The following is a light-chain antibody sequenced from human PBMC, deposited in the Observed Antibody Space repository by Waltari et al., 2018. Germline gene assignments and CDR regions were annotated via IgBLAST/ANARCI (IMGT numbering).Light chain of an antibody. J-gene: IGKJ1*01. Sequence: DIQITHSPSPLSASVGDRDTLPCRASQNINSWLAWYQQKPGKAPILLIYKASSLKSGVPSKFSGSGSGTEFTLTITSLQPDDFATYFCQHYNNYSPWTFGQGTKVEVK. CDR2: KAS. CDR1: QNINSW. CDR3: QHYNNYSPWT. V-gene: IGKV1-5*03.